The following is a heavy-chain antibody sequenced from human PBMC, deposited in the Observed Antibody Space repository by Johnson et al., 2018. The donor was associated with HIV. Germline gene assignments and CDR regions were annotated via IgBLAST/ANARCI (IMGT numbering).Heavy chain of an antibody. Sequence: QVQLVESGGGVVQPGRSLRLSCAASGFTFSSYGMHWVRQAPGKGLEWVAVISYDGSSKDYTDSVRGRFTISRDNSKNTLFLQMNSLRAEDTAVYYCAKGGFITGTKDAFDIWGQGTMVTVSS. CDR3: AKGGFITGTKDAFDI. CDR1: GFTFSSYG. D-gene: IGHD1-7*01. J-gene: IGHJ3*02. CDR2: ISYDGSSK. V-gene: IGHV3-30*18.